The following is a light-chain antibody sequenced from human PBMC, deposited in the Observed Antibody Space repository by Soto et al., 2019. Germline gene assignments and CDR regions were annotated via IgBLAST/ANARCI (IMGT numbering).Light chain of an antibody. V-gene: IGKV3-20*01. Sequence: IVLTQSPGTLSLSPGERATLSCRASQSVSSSYLAWYQQKPGQAPRLLIYGASSRATGFPDRFSGSGSGTDFTLTISRLEPEDFAVYYCQQYDISPYTFGQGTKLEIK. J-gene: IGKJ2*01. CDR2: GAS. CDR1: QSVSSSY. CDR3: QQYDISPYT.